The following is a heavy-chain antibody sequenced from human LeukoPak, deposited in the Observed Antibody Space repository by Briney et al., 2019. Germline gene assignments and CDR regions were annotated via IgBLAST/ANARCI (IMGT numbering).Heavy chain of an antibody. Sequence: ASVKVSCKASGYTFTSYYMHWVRQAPGQGLEWMGIINPSGGSTSYAQKFQGRVTMTRDTSTSTVYMELSSLRSEDTAVYYCARAHIVVVPAATPLFDYWGQGTLVTVSS. CDR3: ARAHIVVVPAATPLFDY. D-gene: IGHD2-2*01. CDR2: INPSGGST. V-gene: IGHV1-46*01. J-gene: IGHJ4*02. CDR1: GYTFTSYY.